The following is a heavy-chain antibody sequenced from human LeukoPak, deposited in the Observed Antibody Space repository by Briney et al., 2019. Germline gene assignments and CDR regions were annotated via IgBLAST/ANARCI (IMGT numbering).Heavy chain of an antibody. Sequence: SETLSLTCTVSGGSISSDHWNWIRQPPGKGLEWIGCIYYSGSTYYNPSLKSRVNISVDMSKRQFSLRLTSVAAADTAVYYCARKNDFDIWGQGTLVTVSS. CDR1: GGSISSDH. J-gene: IGHJ3*02. D-gene: IGHD2/OR15-2a*01. CDR3: ARKNDFDI. V-gene: IGHV4-59*01. CDR2: IYYSGST.